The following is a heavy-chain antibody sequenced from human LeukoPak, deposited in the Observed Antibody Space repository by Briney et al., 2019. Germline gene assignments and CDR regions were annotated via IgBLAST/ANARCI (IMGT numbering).Heavy chain of an antibody. D-gene: IGHD4-17*01. CDR1: GFTFSNYR. Sequence: PGGSLRLSCAASGFTFSNYRMHWVRQAPGKGLVWVSRIKSDGSSTTYADSVKGRFTISRDNAKNMVYLQMNSLRAEDTAVYYCARDPFYGDADFDCSRQGTLVTVSS. V-gene: IGHV3-74*01. J-gene: IGHJ4*02. CDR3: ARDPFYGDADFDC. CDR2: IKSDGSST.